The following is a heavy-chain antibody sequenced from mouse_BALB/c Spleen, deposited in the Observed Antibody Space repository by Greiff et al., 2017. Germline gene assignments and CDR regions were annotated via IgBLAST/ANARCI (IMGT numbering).Heavy chain of an antibody. Sequence: EVQRVESGGGLVKPGGSLKLSCAASGFTFCSYAMSWVRQTPEKRLEWVATISSGGSYTYYPDSVKGRFTISRDNAKNTLYLQMSSLRSEDTAMYYCASNFAYWGQGTLVTVSA. J-gene: IGHJ3*01. CDR3: ASNFAY. V-gene: IGHV5-9-3*01. CDR2: ISSGGSYT. CDR1: GFTFCSYA.